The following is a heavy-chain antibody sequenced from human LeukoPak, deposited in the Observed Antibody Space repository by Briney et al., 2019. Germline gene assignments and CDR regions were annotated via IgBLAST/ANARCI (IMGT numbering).Heavy chain of an antibody. CDR3: AKDGIFRYYGSGSYTDY. D-gene: IGHD3-10*01. J-gene: IGHJ4*02. V-gene: IGHV3-30*02. CDR2: IRYDGSNK. CDR1: GFTFSSYA. Sequence: GGFLRLSCAASGFTFSSYAMHWVRQAPGKGLEWVAFIRYDGSNKYYADSVKGRFTISRDNSKNTLYLQMNSLRAEDTAVYYCAKDGIFRYYGSGSYTDYWGQGTLVTVSS.